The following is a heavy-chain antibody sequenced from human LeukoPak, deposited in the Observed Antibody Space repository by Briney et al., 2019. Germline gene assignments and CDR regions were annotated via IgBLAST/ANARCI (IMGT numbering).Heavy chain of an antibody. Sequence: SETLSLTCTVSGGSIRSYYWSWLRQPPGKGLEWIGYIYYSGSTNYNPSLKSRVTISVDTSKNQFSLKLSSVTAADTAVYYCARGPYSYDSSGAFDIWGQGTMVTVSS. J-gene: IGHJ3*02. D-gene: IGHD3-22*01. CDR1: GGSIRSYY. CDR2: IYYSGST. V-gene: IGHV4-59*01. CDR3: ARGPYSYDSSGAFDI.